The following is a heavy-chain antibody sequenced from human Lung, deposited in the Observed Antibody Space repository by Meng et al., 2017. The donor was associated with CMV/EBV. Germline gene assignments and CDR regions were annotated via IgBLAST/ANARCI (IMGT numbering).Heavy chain of an antibody. V-gene: IGHV3-23*03. CDR3: ARAMTLALAGVPSEFDP. Sequence: GGSLRLSCAASGFTFSSYAMSWVRQAPGKGLEWVSVIYSGGSSTYYADSVKGRFTISRDNSKNTLYLQMNSLRAEDTAVYYCARAMTLALAGVPSEFDPWGQGXLVTVSS. CDR2: IYSGGSST. D-gene: IGHD6-13*01. CDR1: GFTFSSYA. J-gene: IGHJ5*02.